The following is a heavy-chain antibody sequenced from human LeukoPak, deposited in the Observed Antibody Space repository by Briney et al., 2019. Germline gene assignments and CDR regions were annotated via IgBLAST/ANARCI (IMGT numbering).Heavy chain of an antibody. V-gene: IGHV1-2*02. D-gene: IGHD2-2*01. CDR3: ARDSPEEDIVVVPAAPDY. CDR2: INPNSGGT. CDR1: GYTLTGYY. J-gene: IGHJ4*02. Sequence: ASVKVSRKASGYTLTGYYMHWVRPAPGQRLEWMGWINPNSGGTNYAQKFQGRVTMTRDTSISTAYMELSRLRSDDTAVYYCARDSPEEDIVVVPAAPDYWGQGTLVTVSS.